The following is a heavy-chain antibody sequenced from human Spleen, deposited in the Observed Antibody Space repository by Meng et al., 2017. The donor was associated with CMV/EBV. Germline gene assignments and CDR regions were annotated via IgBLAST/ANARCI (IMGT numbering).Heavy chain of an antibody. D-gene: IGHD1-26*01. CDR2: ISGSGGST. CDR1: GFTFSSYA. CDR3: AKDLGSGMVGVTPGWFDP. V-gene: IGHV3-23*01. Sequence: GGSLRLSCAASGFTFSSYAMSWVRQAPGKGLEWVSAISGSGGSTYYADSVKGRFTISRDNSKNTLYLQMNSLRAEDTAVYYCAKDLGSGMVGVTPGWFDPWGQGTLVTVSS. J-gene: IGHJ5*02.